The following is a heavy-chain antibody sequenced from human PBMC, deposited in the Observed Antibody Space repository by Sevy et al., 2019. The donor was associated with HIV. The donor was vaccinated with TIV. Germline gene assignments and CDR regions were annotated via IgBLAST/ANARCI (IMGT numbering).Heavy chain of an antibody. D-gene: IGHD2-8*02. V-gene: IGHV3-30*02. Sequence: GGSLRLSCAASGFTFSNYGIHWVRQAPGKGLEWVAFIRYDGSNKYYADSVKGRFTISRDNSKNTLYLQMNSLRAEDTDVYYWVRDRKVVLVVYAIPFDAFDIWGQGTMVTVSS. CDR3: VRDRKVVLVVYAIPFDAFDI. CDR2: IRYDGSNK. CDR1: GFTFSNYG. J-gene: IGHJ3*02.